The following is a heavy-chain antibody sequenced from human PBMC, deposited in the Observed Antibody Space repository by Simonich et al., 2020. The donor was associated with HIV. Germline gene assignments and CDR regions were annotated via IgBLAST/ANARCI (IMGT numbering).Heavy chain of an antibody. CDR1: GFTFSSYN. Sequence: EVQLVESGGGLVKPGGCLRLSCAASGFTFSSYNMNWVRQAPGKGLEWVSSISSSSSYIYYEDSVKGRFTISRDNAKNSLYLQMNSLRAEDTAVYYWARDGRKGSSTSCSDYWGQGTLVTVSS. J-gene: IGHJ4*02. CDR3: ARDGRKGSSTSCSDY. CDR2: ISSSSSYI. V-gene: IGHV3-21*01. D-gene: IGHD2-2*01.